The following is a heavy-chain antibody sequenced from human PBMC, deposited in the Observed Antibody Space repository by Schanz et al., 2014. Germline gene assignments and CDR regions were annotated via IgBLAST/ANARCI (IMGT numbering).Heavy chain of an antibody. Sequence: QVKLVQSGGEVKTPGASVKVSCKASGYTFTRSGISWVRQAPGQGLEWMGWIGGSDGKTNFAKKFQGRSTMTTDTSTSTVYMELRSLTSDDSAVYYCARDRDQWDGNYLDYWGQGTLVTVSS. V-gene: IGHV1-18*01. D-gene: IGHD1-26*01. CDR3: ARDRDQWDGNYLDY. J-gene: IGHJ4*02. CDR2: IGGSDGKT. CDR1: GYTFTRSG.